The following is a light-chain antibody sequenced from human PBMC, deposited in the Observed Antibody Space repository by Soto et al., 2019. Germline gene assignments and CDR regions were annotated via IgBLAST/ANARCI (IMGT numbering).Light chain of an antibody. CDR3: QKYNSYSPT. J-gene: IGKJ1*01. CDR2: KAS. CDR1: QSISNW. Sequence: DIQMTQSPSTLSASLGYRVTITCRASQSISNWLAWYQQKPGKAPNLLIYKASRLESGVPSRFSGSGSETEFTLTISGLQPGDSATYYCQKYNSYSPTFGQGTKVDIK. V-gene: IGKV1-5*03.